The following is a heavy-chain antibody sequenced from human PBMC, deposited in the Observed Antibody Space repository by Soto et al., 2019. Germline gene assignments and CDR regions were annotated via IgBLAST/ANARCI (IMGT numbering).Heavy chain of an antibody. V-gene: IGHV5-10-1*01. CDR3: ARHVAGGASVGAFDI. D-gene: IGHD2-21*01. CDR2: IDPSDSYT. J-gene: IGHJ3*02. Sequence: GESLKISCNGSGYSFTSYWISWVRQMPGKGLEWMGRIDPSDSYTNYSPSFQGHVTISADKSISTAYLQWSSLKASDTAMYYCARHVAGGASVGAFDIWGQGTMVTVSS. CDR1: GYSFTSYW.